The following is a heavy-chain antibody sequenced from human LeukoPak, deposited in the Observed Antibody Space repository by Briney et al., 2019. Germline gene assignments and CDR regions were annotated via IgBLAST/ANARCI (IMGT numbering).Heavy chain of an antibody. Sequence: GGSLRLSCAASGFTFSSYSMNWVRQAPGKGLEWVSYISSSNSYIYYADSVKGRFTVSRDNAKNSVYLQMNSLRAEDTAVYYCARDSELLEWLPDSDLRGQGTLVTVSS. D-gene: IGHD3-3*01. V-gene: IGHV3-21*05. J-gene: IGHJ5*02. CDR1: GFTFSSYS. CDR2: ISSSNSYI. CDR3: ARDSELLEWLPDSDL.